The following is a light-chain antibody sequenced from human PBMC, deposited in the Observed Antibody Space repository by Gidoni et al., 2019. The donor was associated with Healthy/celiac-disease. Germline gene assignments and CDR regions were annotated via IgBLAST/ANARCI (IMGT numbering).Light chain of an antibody. CDR3: NSRDSSGNHVV. CDR1: SLRSSY. J-gene: IGLJ2*01. Sequence: SSELTQHPAVSVALGQTVRITCQGDSLRSSYASWYQQKPGQAPVLVIYGKNNRPSGIPDRFSGSSSGNTASLTITGAQAEDEADYYCNSRDSSGNHVVFGGGTKLTVL. V-gene: IGLV3-19*01. CDR2: GKN.